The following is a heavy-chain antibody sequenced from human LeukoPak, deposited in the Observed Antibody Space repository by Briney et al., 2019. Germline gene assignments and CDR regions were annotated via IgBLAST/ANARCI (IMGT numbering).Heavy chain of an antibody. Sequence: GGSLRLSCAASGFTFSSYAMSWVRQAPGKGLEWVSAISGSGGSTYYTDSVKGRFSISRDHSENTLYLQMTSLRAEDTAVYYCARVRTGNPWVPFDYWGQGTLVTVSS. D-gene: IGHD7-27*01. CDR1: GFTFSSYA. J-gene: IGHJ4*02. CDR2: ISGSGGST. CDR3: ARVRTGNPWVPFDY. V-gene: IGHV3-23*01.